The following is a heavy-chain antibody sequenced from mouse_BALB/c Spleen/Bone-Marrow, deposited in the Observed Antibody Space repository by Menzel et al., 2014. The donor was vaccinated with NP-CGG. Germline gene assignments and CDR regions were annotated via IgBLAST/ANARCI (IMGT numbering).Heavy chain of an antibody. Sequence: VHVKQSGGDLVKPGGSLKLSCAASGFTFSTYGMSWVRQTPDKRLEWVATISSGGGYTYYPDSVKGRSTIPRDNANNTLYLQMSSLKSEDTAMYYCTRQRNWDHYAMDYWGQGTSVTVSS. CDR3: TRQRNWDHYAMDY. D-gene: IGHD4-1*01. J-gene: IGHJ4*01. CDR2: ISSGGGYT. V-gene: IGHV5-6*01. CDR1: GFTFSTYG.